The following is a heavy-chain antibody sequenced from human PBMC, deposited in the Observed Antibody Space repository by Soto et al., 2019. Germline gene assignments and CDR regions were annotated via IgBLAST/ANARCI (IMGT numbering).Heavy chain of an antibody. CDR2: IYHSGST. CDR3: ASDSSGWYGMDV. CDR1: GGSISSSNW. J-gene: IGHJ6*02. Sequence: QVQLQESGPGLVKPSGTLSLTCAVSGGSISSSNWWSWVRQPPGKGLEWIGEIYHSGSTNYNPSLKSRXXIXVXXSKNQFSLKLSSVTAADTAVYYCASDSSGWYGMDVWGQGTTVTVSS. D-gene: IGHD6-19*01. V-gene: IGHV4-4*02.